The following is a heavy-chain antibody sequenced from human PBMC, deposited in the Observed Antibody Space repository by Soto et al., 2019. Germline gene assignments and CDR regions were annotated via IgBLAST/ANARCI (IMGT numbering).Heavy chain of an antibody. J-gene: IGHJ4*02. D-gene: IGHD5-18*01. CDR1: GGSFSGYY. CDR3: ARGGYSYGLDY. V-gene: IGHV4-34*01. Sequence: PSETLSLTCAVYGGSFSGYYWSWIRQPPGKGLEWIGEINHSGSTNYNPSLKSRVTISVDTSKNQFSLKLSSVTAADTAVYYCARGGYSYGLDYWGQGTLVTVSS. CDR2: INHSGST.